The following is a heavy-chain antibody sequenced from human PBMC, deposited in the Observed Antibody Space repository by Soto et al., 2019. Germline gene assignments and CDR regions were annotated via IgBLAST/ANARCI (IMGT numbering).Heavy chain of an antibody. CDR3: ARALTASSSSPYFDL. CDR1: GYTFTSYP. J-gene: IGHJ2*01. Sequence: ASVKVSCKASGYTFTSYPMHWVRQAPGQRLEWMGWISAGNGNTKYSQKFQGSVTITRDTSASTAYMELSSLRSEDTAVYYCARALTASSSSPYFDLWGRGTLVTVS. D-gene: IGHD6-13*01. CDR2: ISAGNGNT. V-gene: IGHV1-3*01.